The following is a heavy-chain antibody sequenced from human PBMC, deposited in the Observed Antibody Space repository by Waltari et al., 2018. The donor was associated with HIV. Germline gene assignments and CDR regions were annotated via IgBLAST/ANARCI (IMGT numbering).Heavy chain of an antibody. CDR1: GFTFSNYW. CDR3: ARDEISYFDY. J-gene: IGHJ4*02. CDR2: IKRDGSEK. V-gene: IGHV3-7*01. Sequence: EVQLVESGGGLVQPGGSLRLSCAASGFTFSNYWMSWVRQAPGKGLEGVANIKRDGSEKHYVDSVKGRFTVSRDNAKNSLYLQINSLRAEDTAVYYCARDEISYFDYWGQGTLVTVSS. D-gene: IGHD3-3*02.